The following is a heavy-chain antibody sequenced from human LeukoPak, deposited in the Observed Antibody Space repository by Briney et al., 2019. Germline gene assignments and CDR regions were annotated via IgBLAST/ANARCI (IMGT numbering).Heavy chain of an antibody. V-gene: IGHV4-39*07. CDR1: GGSISSSSYY. D-gene: IGHD6-13*01. CDR3: ARDSGIAAAGGLIDY. J-gene: IGHJ4*02. CDR2: IYYSGST. Sequence: PSETLSLTCTVSGGSISSSSYYWGWIRQPPGKGLEWIGSIYYSGSTYYNPSLKSRVTISVDTSKNQFSLKLSSVTAADTAVYYCARDSGIAAAGGLIDYWGQGTLVTVSS.